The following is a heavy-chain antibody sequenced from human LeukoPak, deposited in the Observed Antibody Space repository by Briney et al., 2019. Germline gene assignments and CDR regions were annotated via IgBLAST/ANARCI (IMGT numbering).Heavy chain of an antibody. V-gene: IGHV4-39*01. Sequence: PSETLSLTCTVSGGSISSSSYYWGWIRQPPGKGLEWIGSIYYSGSTYYNPSLKSRVTISVDTSKNQFSLKLSSVTAADTAVYYCARAPPYSSASWGYYGMDVWGQGTTVTVSS. J-gene: IGHJ6*02. CDR1: GGSISSSSYY. D-gene: IGHD6-6*01. CDR2: IYYSGST. CDR3: ARAPPYSSASWGYYGMDV.